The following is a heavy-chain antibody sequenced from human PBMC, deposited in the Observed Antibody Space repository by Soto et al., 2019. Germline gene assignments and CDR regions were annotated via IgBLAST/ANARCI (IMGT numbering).Heavy chain of an antibody. J-gene: IGHJ4*02. D-gene: IGHD6-19*01. CDR1: GYTFTTYA. CDR2: INAGNGNT. Sequence: QVQLVQSGAEVKKPGASVKVSCKASGYTFTTYAMHWVRQAPGQRLEWMGWINAGNGNTKYSQKFQGRVIITRDTSASTAYMELSSLKSEDMAVYYCARERNPDTAVSGLFDYWGQGTLVTVSS. CDR3: ARERNPDTAVSGLFDY. V-gene: IGHV1-3*01.